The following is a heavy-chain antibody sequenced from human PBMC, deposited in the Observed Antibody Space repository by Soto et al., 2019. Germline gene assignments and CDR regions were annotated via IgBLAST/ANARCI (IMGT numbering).Heavy chain of an antibody. Sequence: EVQLLESGGGLVQPGGSPRLSCAASGFTFSNYAMSWVRQAPGKGLEWVSAIINSDDTTYYADSVKGRFTISRDNSKNTLYLQMNNLRAEDTAVYYCAKGGWFDSWGQGTLVTVSS. J-gene: IGHJ5*01. V-gene: IGHV3-23*01. CDR2: IINSDDTT. CDR3: AKGGWFDS. CDR1: GFTFSNYA.